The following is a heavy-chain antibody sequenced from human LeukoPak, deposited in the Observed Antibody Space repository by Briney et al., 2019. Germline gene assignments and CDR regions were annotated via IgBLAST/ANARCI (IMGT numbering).Heavy chain of an antibody. J-gene: IGHJ4*02. CDR2: INHSGST. CDR3: ASSYHDSSGRYFDY. CDR1: GGSFSGYY. V-gene: IGHV4-34*01. Sequence: SETLSLTCAVYGGSFSGYYWSWIRQPPGKGLEWIGEINHSGSTNYNPSLKSRVTISVDTSKNQFSLKLSSVTAADTAVYYCASSYHDSSGRYFDYWGQGTLVTVSS. D-gene: IGHD3-22*01.